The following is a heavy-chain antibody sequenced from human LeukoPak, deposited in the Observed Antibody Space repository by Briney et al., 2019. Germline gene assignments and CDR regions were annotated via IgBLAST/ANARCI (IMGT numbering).Heavy chain of an antibody. Sequence: SETLSLTCTVSGGSISSYYWSWIRQPAGKGLEWIGRIYISGSTNYNPSLKSRVTMSVDTSKNQFSLKLSSVTAADTAVYYCARHLTLSHYVWGSYRYTHFDYWGQGTLVTVSS. CDR1: GGSISSYY. V-gene: IGHV4-4*07. CDR3: ARHLTLSHYVWGSYRYTHFDY. CDR2: IYISGST. J-gene: IGHJ4*02. D-gene: IGHD3-16*02.